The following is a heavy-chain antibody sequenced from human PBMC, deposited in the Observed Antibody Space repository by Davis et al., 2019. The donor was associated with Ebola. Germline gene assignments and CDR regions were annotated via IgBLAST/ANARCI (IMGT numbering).Heavy chain of an antibody. CDR2: ISGSGGST. J-gene: IGHJ6*02. CDR3: ATASGYSYGYSYYYYYGMDV. V-gene: IGHV3-23*01. D-gene: IGHD5-18*01. CDR1: GFTFSSYA. Sequence: GGSLRLSCAASGFTFSSYAMSWVRQAPGKGLEWVSAISGSGGSTYYADSVKGRFTISRHNSKNTLYLQMNSLRAEDTAVYYCATASGYSYGYSYYYYYGMDVWGQGTTVTVSS.